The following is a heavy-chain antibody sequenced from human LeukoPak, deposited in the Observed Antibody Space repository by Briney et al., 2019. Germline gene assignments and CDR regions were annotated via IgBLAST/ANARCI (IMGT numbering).Heavy chain of an antibody. V-gene: IGHV4-59*01. CDR2: IYYSGST. D-gene: IGHD2-15*01. J-gene: IGHJ6*03. CDR3: ATWRYCSGGSCYGNYYMDV. Sequence: SETLSLTCTVSGGSISSYYWSWIRQPPGKGLEWIGYIYYSGSTNYNPSLKSRVTISIDTSKNQFSLKLSSVTAVDTAVYYCATWRYCSGGSCYGNYYMDVWGKGTTVTVSS. CDR1: GGSISSYY.